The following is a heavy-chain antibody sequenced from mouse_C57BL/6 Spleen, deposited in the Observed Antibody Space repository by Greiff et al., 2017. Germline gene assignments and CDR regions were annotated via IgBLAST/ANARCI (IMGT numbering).Heavy chain of an antibody. D-gene: IGHD2-14*01. J-gene: IGHJ3*01. CDR3: TRLGEYEAWFAY. V-gene: IGHV1-5*01. CDR2: IYPGNSDT. CDR1: GYTFTSYW. Sequence: EVQLQQSGTVLARPGASVKMSCKTSGYTFTSYWMHWVKQRPGQGLEWIGAIYPGNSDTSYNQKFKGKAKMTAVTSASTAYMELSSLTNEDSAVYYCTRLGEYEAWFAYWGQGTLVTVSA.